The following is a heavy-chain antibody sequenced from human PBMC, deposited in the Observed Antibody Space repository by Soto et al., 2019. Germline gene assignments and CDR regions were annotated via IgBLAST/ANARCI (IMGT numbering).Heavy chain of an antibody. V-gene: IGHV3-21*01. D-gene: IGHD6-13*01. J-gene: IGHJ4*02. CDR1: GFTFSSYS. Sequence: EVQLVESGGGLVKPGGSLRLSCAASGFTFSSYSMNWVRQAPGKGLEWVSSISSSSSYIYYADSVKGRFTISRDNAKNALYLQMNSLRADDTAVYYCARDPAAAGRYTFYWGQGTLVTVSA. CDR3: ARDPAAAGRYTFY. CDR2: ISSSSSYI.